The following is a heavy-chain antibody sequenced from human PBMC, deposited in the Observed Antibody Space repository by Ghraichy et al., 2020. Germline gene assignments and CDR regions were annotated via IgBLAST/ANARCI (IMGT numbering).Heavy chain of an antibody. D-gene: IGHD2-2*01. CDR3: ARVRHFGYCSSTSCYYWYYYGMDV. CDR1: GGSFSGYY. CDR2: INHSGST. J-gene: IGHJ6*02. Sequence: SETLSLTCAVYGGSFSGYYWSWIRQPPGKGLEWIGEINHSGSTNYNPSLKSRVTISVDTSKNQFSLKLSSVTAADTAVYYCARVRHFGYCSSTSCYYWYYYGMDVWGQGTTVTVSS. V-gene: IGHV4-34*01.